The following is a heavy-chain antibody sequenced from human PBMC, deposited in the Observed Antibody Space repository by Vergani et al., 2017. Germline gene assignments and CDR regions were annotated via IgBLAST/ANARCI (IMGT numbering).Heavy chain of an antibody. Sequence: QVQLQESGPGLVKPSETLSLTCTVSGGSISSYYWSWIRQPPGKGLEWIGYIYYSGSTNYTPSLKSRFTISVDTSKNQFSLKLSSVTAADTAVYYCARARYYCSSTSCSGGGFDYWGQGTLVTVSS. CDR3: ARARYYCSSTSCSGGGFDY. CDR1: GGSISSYY. J-gene: IGHJ4*02. V-gene: IGHV4-59*01. D-gene: IGHD2-2*01. CDR2: IYYSGST.